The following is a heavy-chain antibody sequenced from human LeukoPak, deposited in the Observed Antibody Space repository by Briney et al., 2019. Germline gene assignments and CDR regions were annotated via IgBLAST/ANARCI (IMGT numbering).Heavy chain of an antibody. D-gene: IGHD5-12*01. Sequence: SETLSLTCTVSAGSLFSGCYYWSWIRQHPGKGLESIGYIYYSGSTFYNPSLKSRVTISLDTSKNQFSLKLSSVTAADTAVYYCASSEATTTPPPYGVDVWGQGTTVTVSS. CDR3: ASSEATTTPPPYGVDV. J-gene: IGHJ6*02. CDR2: IYYSGST. V-gene: IGHV4-31*03. CDR1: AGSLFSGCYY.